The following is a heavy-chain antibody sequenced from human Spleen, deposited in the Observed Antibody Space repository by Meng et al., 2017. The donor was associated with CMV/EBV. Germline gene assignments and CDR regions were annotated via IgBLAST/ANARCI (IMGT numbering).Heavy chain of an antibody. CDR1: RDGVSSNVAA. J-gene: IGHJ4*02. Sequence: ISRDGVSSNVAAWNWIRQSPSRGLEWLGRTYYRSKWYYDYAGSVKSRITISPDTSKNHFSLHLNSVTPQDTAVYYCARDDYGIIDYWGQGTLVTVSS. V-gene: IGHV6-1*01. CDR2: TYYRSKWYY. D-gene: IGHD4-17*01. CDR3: ARDDYGIIDY.